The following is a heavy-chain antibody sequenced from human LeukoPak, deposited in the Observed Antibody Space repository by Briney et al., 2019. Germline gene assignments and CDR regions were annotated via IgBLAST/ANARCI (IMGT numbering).Heavy chain of an antibody. J-gene: IGHJ1*01. V-gene: IGHV4-34*01. D-gene: IGHD4-23*01. CDR2: INHSGST. Sequence: SETLSLTCAVSGGSFSGYYWSWIRQPPGKGLEWIGEINHSGSTNYNPSLKSRVTISVDTSKNQFSLKLSSVTAADTAVYYCARGFSGGYFQHWGQGTLVTVSS. CDR1: GGSFSGYY. CDR3: ARGFSGGYFQH.